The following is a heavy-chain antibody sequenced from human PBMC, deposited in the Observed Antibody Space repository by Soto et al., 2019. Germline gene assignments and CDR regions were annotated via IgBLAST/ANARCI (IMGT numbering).Heavy chain of an antibody. Sequence: GGSLRLSCAASGFTFSSYGMHWVRQAPGKGLEWVAVISYDGSNKYYADSVKGRFTISRDNSKNTLYLQMNSLRAEDTAVYYCAKDPGISYYYYYMDVWGKGTTVTVSS. D-gene: IGHD2-21*01. CDR3: AKDPGISYYYYYMDV. CDR2: ISYDGSNK. CDR1: GFTFSSYG. V-gene: IGHV3-30*18. J-gene: IGHJ6*03.